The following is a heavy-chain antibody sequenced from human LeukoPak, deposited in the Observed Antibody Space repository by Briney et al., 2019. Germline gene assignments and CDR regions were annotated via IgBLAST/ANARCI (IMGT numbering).Heavy chain of an antibody. CDR2: VHLDGRT. CDR1: GGSVTSTNW. V-gene: IGHV4-4*02. CDR3: AREGGFYRPLDY. Sequence: ASETLSLTCGVSGGSVTSTNWWTWVRQPPGKGLEWIGEVHLDGRTNYNPSLKSRLTMSVDLSENHISLKLTSVTAADTAVYYCAREGGFYRPLDYSGQGTLVTVSS. J-gene: IGHJ4*02. D-gene: IGHD3-3*01.